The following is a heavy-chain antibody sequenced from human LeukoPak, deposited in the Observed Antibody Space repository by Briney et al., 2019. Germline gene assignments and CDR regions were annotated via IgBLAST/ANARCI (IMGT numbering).Heavy chain of an antibody. CDR2: ISYDGSNK. CDR3: ARRAYSSPVLFDP. V-gene: IGHV3-30*04. J-gene: IGHJ5*02. D-gene: IGHD6-13*01. CDR1: GFTFSSYA. Sequence: GRSLRLSCAASGFTFSSYAMHWVRQAPGKGLEWVAVISYDGSNKYYADSVKGRFTISRDNSKNTLYLQMNSLRAEDTAVYYCARRAYSSPVLFDPWGQGTLVTVSS.